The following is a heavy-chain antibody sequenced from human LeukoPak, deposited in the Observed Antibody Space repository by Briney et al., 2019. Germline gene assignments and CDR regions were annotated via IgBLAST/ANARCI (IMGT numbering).Heavy chain of an antibody. D-gene: IGHD6-19*01. CDR2: IRTKTDGGTA. Sequence: GGSLRPSCAASGFTFSNAWMSWVRQAPGKGLEWVGHIRTKTDGGTADYAAPVKGRFTISRDDSKNTLYLQMNSLKTEDTAVYYCTQAVAGDYWGQGTLVTVSS. V-gene: IGHV3-15*01. CDR1: GFTFSNAW. CDR3: TQAVAGDY. J-gene: IGHJ4*02.